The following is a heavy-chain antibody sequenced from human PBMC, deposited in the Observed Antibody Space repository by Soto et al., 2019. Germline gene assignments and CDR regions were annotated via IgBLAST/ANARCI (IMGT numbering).Heavy chain of an antibody. J-gene: IGHJ4*02. V-gene: IGHV4-59*01. D-gene: IGHD3-10*01. CDR3: ASGAFYFDY. CDR2: IYYSGST. Sequence: LSLTCPVSGGSIISYYWSWIRQPPGKGLEWIGYIYYSGSTNYNPSLKSRVTISVDTSKNQFSLSSLRPEDTAVYYCASGAFYFDYWGQGTLVTVSS. CDR1: GGSIISYY.